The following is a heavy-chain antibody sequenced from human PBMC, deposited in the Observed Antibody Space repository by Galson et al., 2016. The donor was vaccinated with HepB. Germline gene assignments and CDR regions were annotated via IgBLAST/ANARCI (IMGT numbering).Heavy chain of an antibody. CDR2: ISGGGDST. V-gene: IGHV3-23*01. Sequence: SLRLSCAASGFRFSDYAMSWVRQSRGKGLEWVSAISGGGDSTSYADSVKGRFTISRDNSRNTHYLQMNSLRAEDTAVYYCAKDRAVATIPDWFDPWGQGTLVTVSS. J-gene: IGHJ5*02. D-gene: IGHD5-12*01. CDR3: AKDRAVATIPDWFDP. CDR1: GFRFSDYA.